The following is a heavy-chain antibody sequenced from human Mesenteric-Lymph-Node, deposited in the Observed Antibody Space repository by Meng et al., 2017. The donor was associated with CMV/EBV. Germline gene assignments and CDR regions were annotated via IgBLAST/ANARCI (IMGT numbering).Heavy chain of an antibody. CDR1: GFTSSSYG. V-gene: IGHV3-30*02. D-gene: IGHD1-14*01. CDR3: AKARSRDYFDY. Sequence: GESLKISCAASGFTSSSYGMHWVRQAPGKGLEWVAFIRYDGSNKYYADSVKGRFTISRDNSKNTLYLQMNSLRAEDTAVYYCAKARSRDYFDYWGQGTLVTVSS. CDR2: IRYDGSNK. J-gene: IGHJ4*02.